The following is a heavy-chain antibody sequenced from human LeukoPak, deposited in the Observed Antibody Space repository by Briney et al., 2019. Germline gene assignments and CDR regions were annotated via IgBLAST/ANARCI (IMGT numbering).Heavy chain of an antibody. CDR1: GYTFTSYG. CDR3: ARGAPYCAYPPIDY. V-gene: IGHV1-18*01. CDR2: ISTYNGNT. J-gene: IGHJ4*02. D-gene: IGHD2-8*02. Sequence: ASVKVSCKASGYTFTSYGISWERQAPGQGLEWMGWISTYNGNTNYAQKLQGRVTMTTDTSTSTAYMELRSLRSDDTAVYYCARGAPYCAYPPIDYWGQGTLVTVSS.